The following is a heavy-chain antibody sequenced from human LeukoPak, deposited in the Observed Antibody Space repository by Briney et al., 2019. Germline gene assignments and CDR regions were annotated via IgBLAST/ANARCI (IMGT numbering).Heavy chain of an antibody. CDR1: GDSMRGHY. Sequence: SETLSLTCTVSGDSMRGHYGSWIRQAPGRGLEWIGFISHSGYTSYSPSLKSRVAISVDTSQRQFSLRLSSVTATDTAVYYCARGRNDHGGMFFDSWAQGTLVTVSS. D-gene: IGHD4-23*01. V-gene: IGHV4-59*11. CDR2: ISHSGYT. CDR3: ARGRNDHGGMFFDS. J-gene: IGHJ4*02.